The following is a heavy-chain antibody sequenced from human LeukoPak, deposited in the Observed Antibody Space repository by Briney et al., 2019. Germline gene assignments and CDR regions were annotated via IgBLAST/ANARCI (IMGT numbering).Heavy chain of an antibody. CDR3: ARDLRLGYYFDD. D-gene: IGHD6-25*01. V-gene: IGHV4-39*07. CDR1: GGSISSSSYY. CDR2: IYYSGST. Sequence: SETLSLTCTVSGGSISSSSYYWGWIRQPPGKGLEWIGSIYYSGSTYYNPSLKSRVTISVDTSKNQFSLKLSYVTAADPAVYYCARDLRLGYYFDDWGQGTLVTVAS. J-gene: IGHJ4*02.